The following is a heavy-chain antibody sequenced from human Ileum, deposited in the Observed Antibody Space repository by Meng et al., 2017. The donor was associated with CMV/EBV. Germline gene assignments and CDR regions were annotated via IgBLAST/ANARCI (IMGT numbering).Heavy chain of an antibody. V-gene: IGHV1-69*05. Sequence: ASGGTFSSYAISWVRQAPGQGLEWMGGIIPIFGTANYAQKFQGRVTITTDESTSTAYMELSSLRSEDTAVYYCARISSIAARGGVDYWGQGTLVTVSS. CDR3: ARISSIAARGGVDY. J-gene: IGHJ4*02. D-gene: IGHD6-6*01. CDR2: IIPIFGTA. CDR1: GGTFSSYA.